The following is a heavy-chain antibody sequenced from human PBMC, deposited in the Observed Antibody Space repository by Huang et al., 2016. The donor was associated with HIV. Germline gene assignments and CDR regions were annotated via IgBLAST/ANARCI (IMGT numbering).Heavy chain of an antibody. V-gene: IGHV1-18*04. D-gene: IGHD6-13*01. CDR1: GYIFTTYG. CDR3: ARFPAGGSYFDY. Sequence: QVQLVQSGDEVKNPGASVKVSCEASGYIFTTYGITWVLQAPGQGLEWMGWISTYSGNTKYTEKFQGRVTSTTDTSTSTADMELRSLRSDDTAVYYWARFPAGGSYFDYWGQGTLVIVSS. J-gene: IGHJ4*02. CDR2: ISTYSGNT.